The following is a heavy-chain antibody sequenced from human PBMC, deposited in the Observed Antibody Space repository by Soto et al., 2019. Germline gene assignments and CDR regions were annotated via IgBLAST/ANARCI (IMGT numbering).Heavy chain of an antibody. D-gene: IGHD4-17*01. CDR3: AAYGYGVSEAAY. V-gene: IGHV3-7*03. CDR2: INQAGSER. Sequence: PGGSLRLSCAGSGLTFRNDWLSWVRQAPGKGLEWVANINQAGSERYYVDSVRGRFTISRDNVENALYLQLNSLRPEDTAVYYCAAYGYGVSEAAYWGQGTLVTVSS. CDR1: GLTFRNDW. J-gene: IGHJ4*02.